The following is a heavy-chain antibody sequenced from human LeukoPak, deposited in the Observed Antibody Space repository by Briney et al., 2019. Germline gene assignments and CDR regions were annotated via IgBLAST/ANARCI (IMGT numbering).Heavy chain of an antibody. D-gene: IGHD6-19*01. CDR3: ATSLSGWGTYHYMNV. CDR2: ISSSGSTI. V-gene: IGHV3-48*04. Sequence: GGSLRLSCAASGFTFSSYNMSWIRQAPGKGLEWVSYISSSGSTIYYTDPVKGRFTLSRDNAKNSLYLQMNSLRAEDTAVYYCATSLSGWGTYHYMNVWGKGTTVTISS. CDR1: GFTFSSYN. J-gene: IGHJ6*03.